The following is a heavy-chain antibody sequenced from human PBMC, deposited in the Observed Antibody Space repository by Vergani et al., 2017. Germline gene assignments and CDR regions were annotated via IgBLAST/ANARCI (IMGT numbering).Heavy chain of an antibody. D-gene: IGHD6-13*01. J-gene: IGHJ4*02. V-gene: IGHV3-21*01. Sequence: EVQLVESGGGLVKPGGSLRLSCAASGFTFSSYSMNWVRQAPGKGLEWVSSISSSSCYIYYADSVKGRFTISRDNAKNSLYLQMNSLRAEDTAVYYCAKVGSSSWYQPEGSYYFDYWGQGTLVTVSS. CDR3: AKVGSSSWYQPEGSYYFDY. CDR2: ISSSSCYI. CDR1: GFTFSSYS.